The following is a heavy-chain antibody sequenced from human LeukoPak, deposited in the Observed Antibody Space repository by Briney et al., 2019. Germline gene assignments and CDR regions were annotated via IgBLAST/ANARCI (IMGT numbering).Heavy chain of an antibody. J-gene: IGHJ4*02. D-gene: IGHD3-16*01. Sequence: GGSLRLSCAAPGFTFSSYAMSWVRQAPGKGLEWVSAISGSGGSTYYADSVKGRFTISRDNSKNTLYLQMNSLRAEDTAVYYCARDLGDFYKESRPYDYWGQGTLVTVSS. CDR1: GFTFSSYA. V-gene: IGHV3-23*01. CDR3: ARDLGDFYKESRPYDY. CDR2: ISGSGGST.